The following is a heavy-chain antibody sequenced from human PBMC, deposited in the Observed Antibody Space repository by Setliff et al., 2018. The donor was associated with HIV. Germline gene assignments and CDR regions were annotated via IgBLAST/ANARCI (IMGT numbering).Heavy chain of an antibody. CDR2: INPNSGGT. J-gene: IGHJ3*02. Sequence: ASVKVSCKASGYTVTDYYMHWVRQAPGQGLEWMGWINPNSGGTKYAQKFQGRVTMTRDTSISTAYMELGTLRSDDTAVYYCARDLRRYSYGQDGFDIWGQGTMVTVSS. V-gene: IGHV1-2*02. CDR1: GYTVTDYY. CDR3: ARDLRRYSYGQDGFDI. D-gene: IGHD5-18*01.